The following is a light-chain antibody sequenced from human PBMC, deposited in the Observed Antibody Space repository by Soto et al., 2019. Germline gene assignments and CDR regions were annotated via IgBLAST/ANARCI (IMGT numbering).Light chain of an antibody. V-gene: IGKV3-20*01. CDR3: QQYDGSPPYT. CDR2: GAS. Sequence: VLTQSPGTLSLSPGERAAISCRASQSISSSYLAWYQHKPGQAPRLLIYGASSRATGIPHRFSGSGSRTDFTLTISRLEPEDCGVYYCQQYDGSPPYTFGQGTRLEIK. CDR1: QSISSSY. J-gene: IGKJ2*01.